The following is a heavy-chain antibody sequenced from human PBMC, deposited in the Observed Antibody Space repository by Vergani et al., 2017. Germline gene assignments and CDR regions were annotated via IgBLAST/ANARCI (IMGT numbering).Heavy chain of an antibody. J-gene: IGHJ6*02. V-gene: IGHV1-69*01. CDR2: IIPIFGTA. Sequence: QVQLVQSGAEVKKPGSSVKVSCKASGGTFSSYAISWVRQAPGQGLEWMGGIIPIFGTANYAQKFQGRVTITADESTSTAYMELSSLRSEDTAVYYCARGRRPHAYYYDSSGYYTHRNYYYYYGMDVWGQGTTVTVSS. CDR3: ARGRRPHAYYYDSSGYYTHRNYYYYYGMDV. D-gene: IGHD3-22*01. CDR1: GGTFSSYA.